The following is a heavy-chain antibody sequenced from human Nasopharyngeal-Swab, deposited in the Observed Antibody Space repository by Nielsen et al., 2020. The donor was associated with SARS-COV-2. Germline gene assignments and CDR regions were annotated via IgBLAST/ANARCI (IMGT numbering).Heavy chain of an antibody. J-gene: IGHJ3*02. V-gene: IGHV3-9*01. CDR1: GFTFDDYA. CDR3: AKDIPDGAFDI. D-gene: IGHD5-24*01. CDR2: ISWNSKAI. Sequence: SLKISCAASGFTFDDYAMHWVRQAPGKGLEWVSGISWNSKAIDYVDSVKGRFTISRDNAKSSLYLQMKSLRAEDTALYYCAKDIPDGAFDIWGQGTMVTVSS.